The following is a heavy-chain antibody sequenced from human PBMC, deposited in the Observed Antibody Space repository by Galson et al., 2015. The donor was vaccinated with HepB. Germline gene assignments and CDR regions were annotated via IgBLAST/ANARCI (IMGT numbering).Heavy chain of an antibody. Sequence: LRLSCAASGFTFSGYSMNWIRQAPGKGLEWVSYISSSSSYIYYADSVKGRFTISRDNAKNSLYLQMNSLRAEDTAVYYCASDYMVRGVTHFDYWGQGTLVTVSS. CDR3: ASDYMVRGVTHFDY. V-gene: IGHV3-21*01. D-gene: IGHD3-10*01. CDR2: ISSSSSYI. CDR1: GFTFSGYS. J-gene: IGHJ4*02.